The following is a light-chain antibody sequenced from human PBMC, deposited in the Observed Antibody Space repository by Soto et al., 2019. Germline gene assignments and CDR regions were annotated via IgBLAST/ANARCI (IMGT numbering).Light chain of an antibody. J-gene: IGLJ1*01. CDR1: SSDVGGYNY. Sequence: QSVLTQPASVSGSPGQSITISCTGTSSDVGGYNYVSWYQQHPGKAPQLMIYEVSNRPSGVSNHFSGSKSGNTASLTISGLQAEDEADYYCSSYTSSNTLVFGTGTKVTVL. CDR3: SSYTSSNTLV. V-gene: IGLV2-14*01. CDR2: EVS.